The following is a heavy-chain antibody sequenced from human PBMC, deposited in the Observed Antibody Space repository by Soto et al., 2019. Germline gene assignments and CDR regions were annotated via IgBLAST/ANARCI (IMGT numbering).Heavy chain of an antibody. D-gene: IGHD1-26*01. CDR1: GGTFSSYA. CDR3: ARDAVGATFSASGY. Sequence: SVKVSCKASGGTFSSYAISWVRQAPGEGLEWMGGIIPIFGTANYAQKFQGRVTITADESTSTAYMELSSLRSEDTAVYYCARDAVGATFSASGYWGQGTLVTVSS. V-gene: IGHV1-69*13. J-gene: IGHJ4*02. CDR2: IIPIFGTA.